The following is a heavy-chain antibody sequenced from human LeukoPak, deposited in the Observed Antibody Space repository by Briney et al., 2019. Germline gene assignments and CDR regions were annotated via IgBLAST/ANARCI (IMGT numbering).Heavy chain of an antibody. J-gene: IGHJ6*03. Sequence: ASVKVSCKASGYTFTSYDINWVRQATGQGLEWMGWMNPNSGNTGYAQKFQGRVTMTRNTSISTAYMELSSLRSDDTAVYFCARSAGHCNNGVCFTDYYMDVWGKGTTVTVSS. V-gene: IGHV1-8*01. CDR2: MNPNSGNT. CDR1: GYTFTSYD. D-gene: IGHD2-8*01. CDR3: ARSAGHCNNGVCFTDYYMDV.